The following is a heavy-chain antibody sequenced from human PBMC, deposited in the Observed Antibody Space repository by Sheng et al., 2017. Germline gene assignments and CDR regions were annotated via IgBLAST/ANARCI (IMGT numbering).Heavy chain of an antibody. V-gene: IGHV4-38-2*01. CDR1: GYSISSGYY. CDR2: IYHSGST. D-gene: IGHD2-21*02. J-gene: IGHJ3*02. Sequence: QVQLQESGPGLVKPSETLSLTCAVSGYSISSGYYWGWIRQPPGKGLEWIGSIYHSGSTYYNPSLKSRVTISVDTSKNQFSLKLSSVTAADTAVYYCACFEYGGNSKDAFDIWGQGTMVTVSS. CDR3: ACFEYGGNSKDAFDI.